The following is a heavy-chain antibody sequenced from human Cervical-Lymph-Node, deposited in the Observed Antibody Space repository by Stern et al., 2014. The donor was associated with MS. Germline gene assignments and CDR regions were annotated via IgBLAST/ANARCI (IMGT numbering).Heavy chain of an antibody. CDR2: IVPGSSDP. CDR3: ARPHSPGWSYYFDF. J-gene: IGHJ4*02. D-gene: IGHD6-19*01. V-gene: IGHV5-51*01. Sequence: VQLVESGAEVRKPGQSLTISCNLSGSTFTDYWITWARQMPGKGLQWMGAIVPGSSDPRDSPSFQGHVTISVDTAINTAYLQWSDLRASDTAMYYCARPHSPGWSYYFDFWGQGTLVAVSS. CDR1: GSTFTDYW.